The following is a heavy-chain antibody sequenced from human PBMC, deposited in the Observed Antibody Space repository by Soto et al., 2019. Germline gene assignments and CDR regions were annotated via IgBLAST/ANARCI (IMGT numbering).Heavy chain of an antibody. J-gene: IGHJ6*02. CDR2: IYYSGST. CDR3: ARETADDFWSPANNYYYYGMDV. Sequence: SETLSLTCTVSGGSISSSSYYWGWIRQPPGKGLEWIGSIYYSGSTYYNPSLKGRVTLSVDTSKNQFALKLSSVTAADTAVYYCARETADDFWSPANNYYYYGMDVWGQGTTVTVSS. D-gene: IGHD3-3*01. V-gene: IGHV4-39*02. CDR1: GGSISSSSYY.